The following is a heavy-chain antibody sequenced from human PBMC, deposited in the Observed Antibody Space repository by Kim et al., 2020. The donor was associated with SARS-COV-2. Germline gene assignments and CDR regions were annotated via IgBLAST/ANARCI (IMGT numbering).Heavy chain of an antibody. CDR3: ARWAHGMDV. J-gene: IGHJ6*02. CDR2: IKKDGSES. Sequence: GGSLRLSCAASGFTFSSYWMSWVRQSPAKGLEWVANIKKDGSESHYVDSVKGRFTISRDNAKNSLYLQMNSLRAEDTAVYYCARWAHGMDVWGQGTAVTVSS. V-gene: IGHV3-7*01. CDR1: GFTFSSYW.